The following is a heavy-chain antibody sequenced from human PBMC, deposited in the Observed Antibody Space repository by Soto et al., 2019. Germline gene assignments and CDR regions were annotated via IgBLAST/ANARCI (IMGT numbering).Heavy chain of an antibody. CDR1: GGSFSGYY. J-gene: IGHJ5*02. CDR3: ARGRDVVVPAAIRMYDWFDP. D-gene: IGHD2-2*01. V-gene: IGHV4-34*01. Sequence: PSEILSLTCAVYGGSFSGYYLSWIRQPPGKGLEWIGEINHSGSTNYNPSLKSRVTISVDTSKNQFSLKLSSVTAADTAVYYCARGRDVVVPAAIRMYDWFDPWGQGTLVTVS. CDR2: INHSGST.